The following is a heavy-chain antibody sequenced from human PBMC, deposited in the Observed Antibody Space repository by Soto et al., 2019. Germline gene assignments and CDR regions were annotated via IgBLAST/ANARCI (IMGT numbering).Heavy chain of an antibody. D-gene: IGHD3-10*01. J-gene: IGHJ6*02. CDR1: GYTFTSYY. V-gene: IGHV1-46*01. CDR2: INPSGGST. Sequence: ASVKVSCKASGYTFTSYYMHWVRQAPGQGLEWMGIINPSGGSTSYAQKFQGRVTMTRDTSTSTVYMELSSLRSDDTAVYYCARDLYGSGSYDYYYYYGMDVWGQGTTVTVSS. CDR3: ARDLYGSGSYDYYYYYGMDV.